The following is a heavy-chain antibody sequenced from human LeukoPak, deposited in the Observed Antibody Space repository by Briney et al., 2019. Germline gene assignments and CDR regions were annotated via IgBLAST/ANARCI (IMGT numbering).Heavy chain of an antibody. Sequence: PGGSLRLSCAASGFTFSSYSMNWVRQAPGKGLEWVSSISSSSSYIYYADSVKGRFTISRDNAKNSLYLQMNSLRAEDTAVYYCARASGTTVTYFDYWGQGTLVTVSS. CDR2: ISSSSSYI. CDR1: GFTFSSYS. V-gene: IGHV3-21*01. D-gene: IGHD4-17*01. CDR3: ARASGTTVTYFDY. J-gene: IGHJ4*02.